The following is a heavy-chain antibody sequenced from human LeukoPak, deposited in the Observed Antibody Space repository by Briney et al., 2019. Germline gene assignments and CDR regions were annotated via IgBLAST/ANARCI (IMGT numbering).Heavy chain of an antibody. V-gene: IGHV3-74*01. CDR3: ARGRLLLPRY. J-gene: IGHJ4*02. CDR1: GFTFSSYW. CDR2: INTDGSST. Sequence: GGSLRLSCAASGFTFSSYWMHWVRKAPGKGLVWVSRINTDGSSTRYADSVKGRFTISRDNAKNTLYLQMNSLRAEDTAVYYCARGRLLLPRYWGQGTLVTVSS. D-gene: IGHD3-10*01.